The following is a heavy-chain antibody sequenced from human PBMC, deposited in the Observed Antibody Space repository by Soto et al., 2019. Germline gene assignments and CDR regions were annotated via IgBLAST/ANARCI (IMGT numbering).Heavy chain of an antibody. V-gene: IGHV3-30*18. J-gene: IGHJ3*02. CDR1: VFHFSSYG. CDR3: AKVFVVVTAMGAFDI. Sequence: GGSLRLARSASVFHFSSYGLHWVRHDPGKGLEWVAVISYDGSNKYYADSVKGRFTISRDNSKNTLYLQMNSLRAEDTAVYYCAKVFVVVTAMGAFDIWGQGTMVTVSS. D-gene: IGHD2-21*02. CDR2: ISYDGSNK.